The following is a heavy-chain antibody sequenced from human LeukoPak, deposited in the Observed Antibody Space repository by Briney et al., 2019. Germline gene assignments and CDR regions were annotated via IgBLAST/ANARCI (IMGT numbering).Heavy chain of an antibody. D-gene: IGHD3-3*01. J-gene: IGHJ6*02. V-gene: IGHV3-21*01. CDR1: GFTFSSYS. Sequence: PGGSLRLSCAASGFTFSSYSMNWVRQAPGKGLEWVSSISSSSSYIYYADSVKGRFTISRDNAKNSLHLQMNSLRAEDTAVYYCARDHPPGSYDFWSGYYYYGMDVWGQGTTVTVSS. CDR2: ISSSSSYI. CDR3: ARDHPPGSYDFWSGYYYYGMDV.